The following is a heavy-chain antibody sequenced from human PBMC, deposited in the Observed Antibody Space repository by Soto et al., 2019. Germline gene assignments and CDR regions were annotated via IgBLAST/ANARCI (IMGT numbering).Heavy chain of an antibody. J-gene: IGHJ3*01. Sequence: QVQVVQSGAEVKKPGASVKVSCKASGYTFTNYAMHWVRQAPGQRLEWMGWINPGNGNTKYSQKFQGRVTITRDTSASAAYMDLGNLRSEDTAVYYCASLDTVRVVSARPLWGEGTMVTVSS. CDR2: INPGNGNT. V-gene: IGHV1-3*01. CDR3: ASLDTVRVVSARPL. CDR1: GYTFTNYA. D-gene: IGHD2-21*01.